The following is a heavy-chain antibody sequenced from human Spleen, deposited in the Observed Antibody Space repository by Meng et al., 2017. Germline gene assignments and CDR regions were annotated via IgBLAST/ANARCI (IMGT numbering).Heavy chain of an antibody. CDR1: GGSFSGYY. V-gene: IGHV4-34*09. D-gene: IGHD3-10*01. CDR3: ARTAVYFGGYYFDY. CDR2: INHSGST. J-gene: IGHJ4*02. Sequence: SETLSLTCAVYGGSFSGYYWSWIRQPPGKGLEWIGEINHSGSTNYNASLKSRVTISVDTSKNQFSLKMISVTAADTAVYYCARTAVYFGGYYFDYWGQGTLVTVSS.